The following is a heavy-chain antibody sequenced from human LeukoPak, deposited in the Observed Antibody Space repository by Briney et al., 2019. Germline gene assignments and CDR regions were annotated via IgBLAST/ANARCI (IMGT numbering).Heavy chain of an antibody. J-gene: IGHJ3*02. V-gene: IGHV3-23*01. CDR3: AKGYYYDSSGYPDDAFDI. CDR2: ISGSGGST. Sequence: GGSLRLSCAASGFTFSSYGMSWVRQAPGKGLEWVSAISGSGGSTYYAGSVKGRFTISRDNSKNTLYLQMNSLRAEDTAVYYCAKGYYYDSSGYPDDAFDIWGQGTMVTVSS. D-gene: IGHD3-22*01. CDR1: GFTFSSYG.